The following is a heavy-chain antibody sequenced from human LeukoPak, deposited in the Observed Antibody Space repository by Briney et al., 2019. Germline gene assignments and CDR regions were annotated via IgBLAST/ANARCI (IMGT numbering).Heavy chain of an antibody. J-gene: IGHJ4*02. D-gene: IGHD5-24*01. CDR2: IYTSGST. CDR3: ARDSRWLQSLDY. Sequence: SQTLSLTCTVSGGSISSGSYYWSWIRQPAGKGLEWIGRIYTSGSTNYNPSLKSRVTISVDTSKNQFSLKLSSATAADTAVYYCARDSRWLQSLDYWGQGTLVTVSS. CDR1: GGSISSGSYY. V-gene: IGHV4-61*02.